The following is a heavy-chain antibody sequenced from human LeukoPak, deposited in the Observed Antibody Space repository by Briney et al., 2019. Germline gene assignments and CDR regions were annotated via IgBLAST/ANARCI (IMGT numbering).Heavy chain of an antibody. V-gene: IGHV3-11*04. Sequence: PGGSLRLSCAASGFTFSDDYMNWVRQAPGKGLEWVSYISSSSSTIYYADSVKGRFTISRDNAKNSLYLQMNSLRAEDTAVYYCARGFSGSYSHLDYWGQGTLVTVSS. CDR3: ARGFSGSYSHLDY. D-gene: IGHD1-26*01. CDR2: ISSSSSTI. CDR1: GFTFSDDY. J-gene: IGHJ4*02.